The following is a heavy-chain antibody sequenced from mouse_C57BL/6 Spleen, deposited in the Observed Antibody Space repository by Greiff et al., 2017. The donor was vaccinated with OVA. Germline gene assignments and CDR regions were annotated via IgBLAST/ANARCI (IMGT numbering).Heavy chain of an antibody. CDR1: GFNFKDDY. Sequence: EVQLQESGAELVRPGASVKLSCTASGFNFKDDYMHWVKQRPEQGLEWIGWIDPENGGTEYAPKFKGKATLTVDTSSSTAYLQLSSLTSEDAAVYYGTTDYDEDYWGQGTLVTVSA. V-gene: IGHV14-4*01. D-gene: IGHD2-4*01. CDR2: IDPENGGT. J-gene: IGHJ3*01. CDR3: TTDYDEDY.